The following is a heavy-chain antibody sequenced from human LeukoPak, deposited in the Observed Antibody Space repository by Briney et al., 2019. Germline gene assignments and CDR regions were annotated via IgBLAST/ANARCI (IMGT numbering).Heavy chain of an antibody. Sequence: TGGSLRLSCAASGFTFSTYAMTWVRQAPGKGLEWVSAISGSGGSTFYADSVKGRFTISRDNAKNSLYLQMNSLRAEDTAVYYCARDTIAARPGSGFDYWGQGTLVTVSS. CDR2: ISGSGGST. V-gene: IGHV3-23*01. D-gene: IGHD6-6*01. CDR1: GFTFSTYA. J-gene: IGHJ4*02. CDR3: ARDTIAARPGSGFDY.